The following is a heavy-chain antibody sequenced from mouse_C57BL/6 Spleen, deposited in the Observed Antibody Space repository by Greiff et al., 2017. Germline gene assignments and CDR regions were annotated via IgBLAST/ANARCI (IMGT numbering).Heavy chain of an antibody. CDR2: INPSTGGT. V-gene: IGHV1-42*01. J-gene: IGHJ4*01. Sequence: EVQLQQSGPELVKPGASVKISCKASGYSFTGYYMNWVKQSPEKSLEWIGEINPSTGGTTYNQKFKAKATLTVDKSSSTAYMQLKGLTSEDSAVYYCARRAGTGAMDDWGQGTSVTVSS. CDR1: GYSFTGYY. CDR3: ARRAGTGAMDD. D-gene: IGHD4-1*01.